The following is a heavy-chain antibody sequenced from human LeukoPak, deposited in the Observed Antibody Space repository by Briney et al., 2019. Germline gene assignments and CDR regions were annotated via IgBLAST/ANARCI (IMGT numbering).Heavy chain of an antibody. J-gene: IGHJ3*02. CDR2: ISSSGST. V-gene: IGHV4-61*02. CDR3: ARGPYSYDSSGAFDI. Sequence: SQTLSLTCTVSGDSISSGDYYWSWIRQPAGKGLEWIGRISSSGSTNYNPSLKSRVTISVDTSKNQFSLKLSPVTAADTAVYFCARGPYSYDSSGAFDIWGQGTMVTVSS. CDR1: GDSISSGDYY. D-gene: IGHD3-22*01.